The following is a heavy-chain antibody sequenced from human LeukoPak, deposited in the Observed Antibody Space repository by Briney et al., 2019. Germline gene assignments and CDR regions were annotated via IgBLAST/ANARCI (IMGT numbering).Heavy chain of an antibody. CDR2: IRYDGSNK. J-gene: IGHJ3*02. CDR3: AKDHYGSGSFAHAFDI. D-gene: IGHD3-10*01. Sequence: GGSLKLSCAASGFTFSGSDMHWVRQAPGKGLEWVAFIRYDGSNKYYADSVKGRFTISRDNSKSTLYLQMNSLRAEDTAVYYCAKDHYGSGSFAHAFDIWGQGTMVTVSS. V-gene: IGHV3-30*02. CDR1: GFTFSGSD.